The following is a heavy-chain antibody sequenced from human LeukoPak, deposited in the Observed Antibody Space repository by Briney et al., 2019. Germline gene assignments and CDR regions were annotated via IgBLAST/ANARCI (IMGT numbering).Heavy chain of an antibody. CDR3: ARDKDSVFTYTGYVDY. Sequence: GRSLRLSCAASRFTFSYHAIHWVRQAPGKGLEWVAVISYDGSNKYYADSVKGRFTISRDNSKNTLYLQMNSLRAEDTAVYYCARDKDSVFTYTGYVDYWGQGTLVTVSS. CDR2: ISYDGSNK. D-gene: IGHD2-2*02. V-gene: IGHV3-30-3*01. J-gene: IGHJ4*02. CDR1: RFTFSYHA.